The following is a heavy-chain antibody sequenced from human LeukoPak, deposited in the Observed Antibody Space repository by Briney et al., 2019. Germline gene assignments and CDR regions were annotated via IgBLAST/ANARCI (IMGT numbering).Heavy chain of an antibody. V-gene: IGHV3-21*01. Sequence: GSLRLSCAASGFTFSSYSMNWVRPAPGKGLEWVSSISSSSSYVYYADSVKGRFTISRDNAKNSLYLQMNSLRAEDTAVYYCARDGRSAFAFDIWGQGTMVTVSS. J-gene: IGHJ3*02. CDR3: ARDGRSAFAFDI. CDR2: ISSSSSYV. CDR1: GFTFSSYS.